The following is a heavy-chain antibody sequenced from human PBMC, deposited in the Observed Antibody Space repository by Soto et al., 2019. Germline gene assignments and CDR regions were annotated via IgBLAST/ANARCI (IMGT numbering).Heavy chain of an antibody. J-gene: IGHJ5*02. Sequence: QVQLVQSGAEVKKPGSSVKVSCKASGGTFSSYAISWVRQAPGQGLEWMGGIIPIFGIANYAPKFQGRVTITADKSTSTAYMELSSLRSDDTAVYYCARGPDIVVVPAAIKGVPSWFDPWGQGTLVTVSS. CDR1: GGTFSSYA. CDR3: ARGPDIVVVPAAIKGVPSWFDP. D-gene: IGHD2-2*02. V-gene: IGHV1-69*17. CDR2: IIPIFGIA.